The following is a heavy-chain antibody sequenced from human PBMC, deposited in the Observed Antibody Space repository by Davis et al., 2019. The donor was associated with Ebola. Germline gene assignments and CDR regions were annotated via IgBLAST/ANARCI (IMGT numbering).Heavy chain of an antibody. CDR3: ARGYSWGSVLSDY. CDR2: ISSSSSYI. CDR1: GFTFSNYW. Sequence: GESLKISCAASGFTFSNYWMSWVRQAPGKGLEWVSSISSSSSYIYYADSVKGRFTISRDNAKNSLYLQMNSLRAEDTAVYYCARGYSWGSVLSDYWGQGTLVTVSS. D-gene: IGHD5-18*01. J-gene: IGHJ4*02. V-gene: IGHV3-21*01.